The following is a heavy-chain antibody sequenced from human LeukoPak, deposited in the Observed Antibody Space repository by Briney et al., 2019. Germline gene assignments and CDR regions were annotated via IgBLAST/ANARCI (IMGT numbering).Heavy chain of an antibody. CDR2: INPNSGGT. D-gene: IGHD3-22*01. CDR3: ARGLVSSGYYYF. Sequence: ASVKVSCKASGYTSTGYYMHWVRQAPGQGLEWMGRINPNSGGTNYAQKFQGRVTMTRDTSISTAYMELSRLRSDDTAVYYCARGLVSSGYYYFGGQGTLVTVSS. CDR1: GYTSTGYY. V-gene: IGHV1-2*06. J-gene: IGHJ4*02.